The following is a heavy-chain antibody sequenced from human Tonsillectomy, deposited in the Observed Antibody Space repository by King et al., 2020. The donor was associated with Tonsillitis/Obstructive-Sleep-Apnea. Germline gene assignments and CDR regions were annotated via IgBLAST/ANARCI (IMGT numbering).Heavy chain of an antibody. CDR1: GYSFSTYW. J-gene: IGHJ5*02. Sequence: LVQSGAEVKKPGEALKISCKGSGYSFSTYWIAWVRQMPGKGLEWMGIIYPGDSDTRYSPSFQGQVTISADKSLSTAYLQWSSLKASDTAIYYCARRGSGTYGNWFDPWGQGTLVSVSS. CDR2: IYPGDSDT. CDR3: ARRGSGTYGNWFDP. V-gene: IGHV5-51*01. D-gene: IGHD1-26*01.